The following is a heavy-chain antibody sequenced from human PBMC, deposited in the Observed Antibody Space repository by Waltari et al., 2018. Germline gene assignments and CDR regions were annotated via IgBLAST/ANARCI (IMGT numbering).Heavy chain of an antibody. CDR1: GYTFISHY. CDR2: INPTSGSP. J-gene: IGHJ4*02. D-gene: IGHD4-4*01. CDR3: GGGGVGYDYSNYDHDY. V-gene: IGHV1-46*01. Sequence: QVQLVQSGAEVRKPGASVKVSCKASGYTFISHYIHWVRQAPRQGLEWMGTINPTSGSPSYAQKSRDRDTMTRATSRTKVYMGVRTLSPWDTAVYYWGGGGVGYDYSNYDHDYWGQGTLVTVSS.